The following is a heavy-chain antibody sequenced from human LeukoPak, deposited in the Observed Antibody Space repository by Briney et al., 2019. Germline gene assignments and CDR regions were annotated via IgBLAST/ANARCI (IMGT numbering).Heavy chain of an antibody. J-gene: IGHJ4*02. CDR2: IYSGGST. Sequence: GGSLRLSCAASGFTVSSNYMSWVRQAPGKGLEWVSVIYSGGSTYYADSVKGRFTISRDNSKNTLYLQMNSLRAEDTAVYYCARAPAIYGSGSYLDYWGQGTLVTVSS. D-gene: IGHD3-10*01. CDR3: ARAPAIYGSGSYLDY. V-gene: IGHV3-53*01. CDR1: GFTVSSNY.